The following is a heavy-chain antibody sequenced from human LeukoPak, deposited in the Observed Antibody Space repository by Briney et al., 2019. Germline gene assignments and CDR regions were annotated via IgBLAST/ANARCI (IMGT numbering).Heavy chain of an antibody. Sequence: ASVKVSCKASGYTFTGYYMHWVRQAPGQGLEWMGWINPNSGGTNYAQKFQGRVTMTRDTSISTAYMELSRLRYDDTAVYYCARASYSTSRYAYYMDVWGKGTTVTVSS. CDR2: INPNSGGT. CDR1: GYTFTGYY. CDR3: ARASYSTSRYAYYMDV. J-gene: IGHJ6*03. D-gene: IGHD6-13*01. V-gene: IGHV1-2*02.